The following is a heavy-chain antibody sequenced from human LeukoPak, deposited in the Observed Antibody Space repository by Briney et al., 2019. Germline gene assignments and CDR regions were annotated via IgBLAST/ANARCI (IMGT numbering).Heavy chain of an antibody. D-gene: IGHD4/OR15-4a*01. J-gene: IGHJ4*02. CDR3: ARDLTKLIEY. V-gene: IGHV3-33*08. CDR2: IWDDGSNE. CDR1: GFTFSTYE. Sequence: GGSLRLSCAASGFTFSTYEMNWVRQAPGKGLEWVAVIWDDGSNELYADSVKGRFTISRDNSKNTLYLQMNSLRAEDTAVYYCARDLTKLIEYWGQGTLVTVSS.